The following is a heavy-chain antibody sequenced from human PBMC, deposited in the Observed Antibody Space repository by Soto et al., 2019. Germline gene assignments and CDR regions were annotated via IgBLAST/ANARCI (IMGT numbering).Heavy chain of an antibody. Sequence: SETLSLTCSVSCASISNFYWSWIRQSAGKGLEWIGCLYTRGTTDYNPSLKSRVTVSIDTSKNRVSLSLTSVTAADTAVYYCAKGGTYYFDSWGQGIVVTVSS. CDR1: CASISNFY. D-gene: IGHD3-16*01. V-gene: IGHV4-4*07. J-gene: IGHJ4*02. CDR2: LYTRGTT. CDR3: AKGGTYYFDS.